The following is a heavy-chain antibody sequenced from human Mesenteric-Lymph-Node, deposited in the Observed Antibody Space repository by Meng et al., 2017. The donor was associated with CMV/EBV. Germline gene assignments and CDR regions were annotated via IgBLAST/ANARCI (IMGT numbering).Heavy chain of an antibody. CDR3: ARGQGMYYYDSDGYRNWFDP. CDR1: GYSFTSYY. V-gene: IGHV1-46*01. D-gene: IGHD3-22*01. CDR2: INPSGGST. J-gene: IGHJ5*02. Sequence: ASVKVSCKASGYSFTSYYMHLVRQAPGQGLKWMGIINPSGGSTSYAQKFQGRVTMTRDTSTSTVYMELSSLRSEDTAVYYCARGQGMYYYDSDGYRNWFDPWGQGTLVTVSS.